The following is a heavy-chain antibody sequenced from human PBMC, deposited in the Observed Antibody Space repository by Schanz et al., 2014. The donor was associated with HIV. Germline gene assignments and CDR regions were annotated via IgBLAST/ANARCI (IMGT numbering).Heavy chain of an antibody. CDR3: ARDRQPSSYRGLDV. Sequence: QVQLVESGGGVVQPGRSLRLSCAASGFTFRNFGMHWVRQAPGKGLEWVAVISYDGRNQYYADSVKGRFTISRDSAKNSLYLQMNSLRVDDTAVYYCARDRQPSSYRGLDVWGQGTTVTVSS. CDR2: ISYDGRNQ. J-gene: IGHJ6*02. V-gene: IGHV3-30*19. CDR1: GFTFRNFG. D-gene: IGHD6-6*01.